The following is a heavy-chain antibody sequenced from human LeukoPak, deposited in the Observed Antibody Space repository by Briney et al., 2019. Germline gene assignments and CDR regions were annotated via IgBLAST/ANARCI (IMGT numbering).Heavy chain of an antibody. J-gene: IGHJ6*02. V-gene: IGHV4-61*05. CDR2: IYYSGST. Sequence: SETQSLTCTVSGGSISSSSYYWGWIRQPPGKGLEWIGYIYYSGSTNYNPSLKSRVTISVDTSKNQFSLKLSSVTAADTAVYYCARVLADWGSYYYYYYGMDVWGQGTTVTVSS. D-gene: IGHD7-27*01. CDR3: ARVLADWGSYYYYYYGMDV. CDR1: GGSISSSSYY.